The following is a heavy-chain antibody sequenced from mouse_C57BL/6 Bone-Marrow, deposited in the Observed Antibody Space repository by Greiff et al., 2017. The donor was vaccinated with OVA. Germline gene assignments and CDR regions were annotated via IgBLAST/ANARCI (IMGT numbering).Heavy chain of an antibody. CDR3: ARNMAIYDGYPGFAY. D-gene: IGHD2-3*01. CDR2: IWTGGGT. CDR1: GFSLTSYA. V-gene: IGHV2-9-1*01. J-gene: IGHJ3*01. Sequence: VKLVESGPGLVAPSQSLSITCTVSGFSLTSYAISWVRQPPGKGLAWLGVIWTGGGTNYNSALKSRLSISKDNSKSQVFLKMNSLQTDDTARYYCARNMAIYDGYPGFAYWGQGTLVTVSA.